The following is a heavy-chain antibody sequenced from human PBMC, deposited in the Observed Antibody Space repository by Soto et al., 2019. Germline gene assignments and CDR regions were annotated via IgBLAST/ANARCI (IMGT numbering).Heavy chain of an antibody. CDR3: ARGIAADSYDN. CDR2: INAGNGNT. Sequence: QVQLVQSGAEVKKPGASVKVSCKASGYMFTNYALQWVRQAPGQRLEWMGWINAGNGNTKYSQKFQGRVTITSDTAASTADMELSSLRSEDTAVYYCARGIAADSYDNWGQGPLVTVSS. J-gene: IGHJ4*02. V-gene: IGHV1-3*01. D-gene: IGHD6-13*01. CDR1: GYMFTNYA.